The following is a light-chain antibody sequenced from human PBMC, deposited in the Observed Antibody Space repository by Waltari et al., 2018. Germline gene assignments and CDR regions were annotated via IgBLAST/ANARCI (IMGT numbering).Light chain of an antibody. CDR1: SGHSDYA. J-gene: IGLJ2*01. V-gene: IGLV4-69*01. CDR2: LNSDGSH. CDR3: HAWRSGILV. Sequence: QLVLTQSPSASASLGASVELTCTLSSGHSDYAIAWPQQQPRKGPRYLMTLNSDGSHNKGDGIPDRFSGSSSAAERYLTISSLQSEDEADYYCHAWRSGILVFAGGTKLTVL.